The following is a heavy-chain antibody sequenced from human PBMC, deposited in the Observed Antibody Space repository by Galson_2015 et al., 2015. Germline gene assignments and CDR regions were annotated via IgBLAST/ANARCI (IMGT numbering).Heavy chain of an antibody. CDR1: GLTFRNYG. CDR2: IWYDGSNK. V-gene: IGHV3-33*01. D-gene: IGHD3-22*01. J-gene: IGHJ3*02. CDR3: ARDGPYYYDSSGPRPSDAFDI. Sequence: SLRLSCAASGLTFRNYGMNWVRQAPGKGLEWVAVIWYDGSNKYYADSVEGRFTISRDNSKNTLYLQMDSLRVDDTAVYYCARDGPYYYDSSGPRPSDAFDIWGQGTMVTVSS.